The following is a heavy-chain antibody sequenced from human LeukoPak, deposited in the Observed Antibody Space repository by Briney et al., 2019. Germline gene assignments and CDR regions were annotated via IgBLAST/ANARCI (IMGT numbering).Heavy chain of an antibody. CDR3: ARWRAYSSSPFDY. D-gene: IGHD6-6*01. Sequence: GGSLRLTCAASGFTFSSYSMNWVRQAPGKGLEWVSSISSSSSYIYYADSVEGRFTISRDNAKNSLYLQMNSLRAEDTAVYYCARWRAYSSSPFDYWGQGTLVTVSS. CDR1: GFTFSSYS. CDR2: ISSSSSYI. J-gene: IGHJ4*02. V-gene: IGHV3-21*01.